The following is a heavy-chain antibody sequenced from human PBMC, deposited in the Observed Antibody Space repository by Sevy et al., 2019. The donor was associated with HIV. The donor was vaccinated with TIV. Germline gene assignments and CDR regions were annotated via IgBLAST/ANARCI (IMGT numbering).Heavy chain of an antibody. CDR1: GGSISSLY. CDR2: IYYSGET. J-gene: IGHJ4*02. Sequence: SETLSLTCTVSGGSISSLYWNWIRQPPGKGLEWIANIYYSGETNYNPSLRSRITISLDTSSNQVSLRLTSVTAADTAIYYCAGENASGKDYSWGQGTLVTVSS. D-gene: IGHD3-10*01. CDR3: AGENASGKDYS. V-gene: IGHV4-59*08.